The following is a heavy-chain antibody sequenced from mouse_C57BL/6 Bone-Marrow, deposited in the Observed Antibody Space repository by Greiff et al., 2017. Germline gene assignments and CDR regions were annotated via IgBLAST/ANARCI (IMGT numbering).Heavy chain of an antibody. CDR3: ARRYGSSPYWYFDV. CDR2: IDPSDSYT. D-gene: IGHD1-1*01. J-gene: IGHJ1*03. Sequence: QVQLQQPGAELVKPGASVKLSCKASGYTFTSYWMQWVKQRPGQGLEWIGEIDPSDSYTNYNQKFKGKATLTVYTSSSTAYMQLSSLTSEDSAVYYCARRYGSSPYWYFDVWGTGTTVTVSS. V-gene: IGHV1-50*01. CDR1: GYTFTSYW.